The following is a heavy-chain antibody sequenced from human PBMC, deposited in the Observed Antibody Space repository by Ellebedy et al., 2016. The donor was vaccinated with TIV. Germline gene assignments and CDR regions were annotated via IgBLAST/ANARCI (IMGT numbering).Heavy chain of an antibody. Sequence: GESLKISCAASRFSFNSYWMTWVRQAPGKGLEWVANIKQDGSEKYYVDSVKGRFTISRENAKNYVYLQINSLRAEYTAVYYCVRAPGWAPGTFDFWGQGTLVTVSS. V-gene: IGHV3-7*01. CDR2: IKQDGSEK. J-gene: IGHJ4*02. CDR3: VRAPGWAPGTFDF. CDR1: RFSFNSYW. D-gene: IGHD3-10*01.